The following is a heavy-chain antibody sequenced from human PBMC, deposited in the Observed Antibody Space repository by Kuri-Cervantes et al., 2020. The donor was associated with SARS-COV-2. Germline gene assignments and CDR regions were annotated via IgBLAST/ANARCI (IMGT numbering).Heavy chain of an antibody. V-gene: IGHV3-66*01. CDR3: ARGNVAVAGDAFDV. CDR1: GFTVNSYY. CDR2: IFTDDKT. Sequence: LSLTCAASGFTVNSYYINWVRQAPGKGLEWVSVIFTDDKTYYADSVKDRVNMSSDNFRNTVFLQINSLRADDTAVYYCARGNVAVAGDAFDVWGHGTVVTVSS. D-gene: IGHD6-19*01. J-gene: IGHJ3*01.